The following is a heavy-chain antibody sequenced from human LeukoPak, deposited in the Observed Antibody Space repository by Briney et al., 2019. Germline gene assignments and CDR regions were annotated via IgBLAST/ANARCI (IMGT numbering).Heavy chain of an antibody. D-gene: IGHD3-10*01. CDR1: GGSFSGYY. CDR2: INHSGST. J-gene: IGHJ4*02. Sequence: SETLSLTCAVYGGSFSGYYWSWIRQPPGKGLEWIGEINHSGSTNYNPSLKSRVTISVDTSKNQFSLKLSSVTAADTAVYYCARVMGNYYGSGSYYYYFDYWGQGTLVTVSS. V-gene: IGHV4-34*01. CDR3: ARVMGNYYGSGSYYYYFDY.